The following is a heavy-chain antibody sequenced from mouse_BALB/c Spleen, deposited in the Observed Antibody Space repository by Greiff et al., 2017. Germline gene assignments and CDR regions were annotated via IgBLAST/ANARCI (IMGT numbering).Heavy chain of an antibody. J-gene: IGHJ4*01. CDR2: IYPGGGYT. V-gene: IGHV1-63*01. Sequence: QVQLQQSGAELVRPGTSVKISCKASGYTFTNYWLGWVKQRPGHGLEWIGDIYPGGGYTNYNEKFKGKATMTVDKSSSTAYMELARLTSEDSAIYYCAREAMDYWGQGTSVTVSS. CDR3: AREAMDY. CDR1: GYTFTNYW.